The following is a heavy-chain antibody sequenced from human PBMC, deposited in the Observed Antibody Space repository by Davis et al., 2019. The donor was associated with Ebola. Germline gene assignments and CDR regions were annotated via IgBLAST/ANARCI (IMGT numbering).Heavy chain of an antibody. J-gene: IGHJ4*02. Sequence: SVKVSCKASGGTFSSYAISWVRQAPGQGLEWMGRIIPILGIANYAQKFQGRVTMTRDTSTSTVYMELSSLRSEDTAVYYCGGGWLVLPNYWGQGTLVTVSS. V-gene: IGHV1-69*04. D-gene: IGHD6-19*01. CDR1: GGTFSSYA. CDR2: IIPILGIA. CDR3: GGGWLVLPNY.